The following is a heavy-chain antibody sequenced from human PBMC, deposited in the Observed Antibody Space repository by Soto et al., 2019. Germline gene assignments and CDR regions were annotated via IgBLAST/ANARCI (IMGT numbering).Heavy chain of an antibody. CDR1: GDSVRNDNYD. D-gene: IGHD3-16*01. J-gene: IGHJ4*02. CDR2: IYYSGTT. Sequence: LSRTCAVSGDSVRNDNYDWSWIRQPPGKGLEWIGYIYYSGTTNYNSYLKSRLSLSVDMSKNQFSLKLASVTAADTAVYFCARSQRGRTAFTFDYWGQGALVTVS. CDR3: ARSQRGRTAFTFDY. V-gene: IGHV4-61*01.